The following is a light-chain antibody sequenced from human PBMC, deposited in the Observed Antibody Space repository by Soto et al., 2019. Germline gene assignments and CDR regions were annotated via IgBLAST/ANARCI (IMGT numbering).Light chain of an antibody. Sequence: DIQMTQSPSSLSASVGDRVTITCRASQGISNYLAWYQQKPGKVPKLLIYAASTLQSGVPSRFSGSVSGTEFNLTISSLQPEDVETYYCQKYNSAPLFGPGTKVDIK. CDR3: QKYNSAPL. V-gene: IGKV1-27*01. CDR1: QGISNY. CDR2: AAS. J-gene: IGKJ3*01.